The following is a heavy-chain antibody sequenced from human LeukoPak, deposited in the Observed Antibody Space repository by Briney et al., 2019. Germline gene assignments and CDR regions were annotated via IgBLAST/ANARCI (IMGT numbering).Heavy chain of an antibody. V-gene: IGHV3-74*01. CDR3: ATDPDSGGWSTFDY. CDR1: GFSFSRNW. D-gene: IGHD6-19*01. CDR2: INSDGSAT. Sequence: GGSLRLSCAASGFSFSRNWMHWVHQAPGKGLVWVSRINSDGSATHYADSVKGRFTISRDNAKNTLYLQMNSLRAEDTAVYYCATDPDSGGWSTFDYWGQGTLVTVSS. J-gene: IGHJ4*02.